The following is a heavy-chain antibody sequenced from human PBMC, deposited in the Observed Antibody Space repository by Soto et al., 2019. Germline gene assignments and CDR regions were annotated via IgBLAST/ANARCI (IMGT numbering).Heavy chain of an antibody. CDR3: ARGDRSVSGVVTLDH. V-gene: IGHV1-3*01. J-gene: IGHJ4*02. D-gene: IGHD3-3*01. CDR1: GYSFKNYA. CDR2: TNEGSGNT. Sequence: ASVKVSCKATGYSFKNYAVHCVLQSPLQRLDWMGFTNEGSGNTRFSQKFQGRISITRDTSASTVYLDLSSLTSEDTAIYYCARGDRSVSGVVTLDHWGPGTLVTVSS.